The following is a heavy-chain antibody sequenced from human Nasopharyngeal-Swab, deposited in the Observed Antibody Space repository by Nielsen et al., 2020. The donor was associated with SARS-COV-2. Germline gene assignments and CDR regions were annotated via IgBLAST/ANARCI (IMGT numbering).Heavy chain of an antibody. CDR3: AREGIVGATDRSCDD. V-gene: IGHV3-30-3*01. CDR2: ISYDGSNK. J-gene: IGHJ4*02. Sequence: GGSLRLCCAASGFTFSSYAMHWVRQAPGKGLEWVAVISYDGSNKYYADSVKGRFTISRDNSKNTLYLQMNSLRAEDTAVYYCAREGIVGATDRSCDDGGQG. CDR1: GFTFSSYA. D-gene: IGHD1-26*01.